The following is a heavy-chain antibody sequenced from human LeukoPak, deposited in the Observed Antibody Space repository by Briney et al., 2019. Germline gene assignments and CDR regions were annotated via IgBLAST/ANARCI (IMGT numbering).Heavy chain of an antibody. CDR2: ISSSSSYI. V-gene: IGHV3-21*01. J-gene: IGHJ6*04. CDR1: GFTFSSYS. CDR3: AREGSRLGELSLYPYYYGMDV. Sequence: GGSLRLSCEASGFTFSSYSMNWVRQAPGKGLEWVSSISSSSSYIYYADSVKGRFTISRDNAKNSLYLQMNSLRAEDTAVYYCAREGSRLGELSLYPYYYGMDVWGKGTTVTVSS. D-gene: IGHD3-16*02.